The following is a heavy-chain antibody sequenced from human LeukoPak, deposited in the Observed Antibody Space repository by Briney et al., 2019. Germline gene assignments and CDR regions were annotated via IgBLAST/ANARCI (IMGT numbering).Heavy chain of an antibody. D-gene: IGHD6-19*01. V-gene: IGHV3-30-3*01. CDR1: GFTFSTYP. CDR3: IRDRLVITVAGTVNY. CDR2: ITHDGSNE. J-gene: IGHJ4*02. Sequence: GRSLRLSCAASGFTFSTYPMHWVRQAPGKGLEWVAVITHDGSNEFYTDSVRGRFTISRDNSQNTVSLQMDDLRPDDTAVYYCIRDRLVITVAGTVNYWGQGTLVTVSS.